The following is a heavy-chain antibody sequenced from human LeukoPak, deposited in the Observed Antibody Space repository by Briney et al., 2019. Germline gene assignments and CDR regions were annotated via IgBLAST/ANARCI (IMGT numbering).Heavy chain of an antibody. CDR2: IYYTGKT. Sequence: PSETLSLTCTASGDFISSSSYYWGWIRQPPGKGLEWIGDIYYTGKTYYNPSLKSRVFLSIDTSKNYFSLNLNFVTAADTAVYYCARRRYYDSTGYFEWGRGSLVTVSS. V-gene: IGHV4-39*02. D-gene: IGHD3-22*01. J-gene: IGHJ1*01. CDR1: GDFISSSSYY. CDR3: ARRRYYDSTGYFE.